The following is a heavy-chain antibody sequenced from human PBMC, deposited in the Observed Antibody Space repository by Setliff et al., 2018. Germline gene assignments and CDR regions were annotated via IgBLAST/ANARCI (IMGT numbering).Heavy chain of an antibody. CDR3: ARYNAREYYFDY. D-gene: IGHD1-20*01. CDR2: IYHSGST. Sequence: PSETLSLTCTVSGYSISSGYYWGWIRQPPGKGLEWIGSIYHSGSTYYNPSLKSRVTISVDTSKNQFSLKLSSVTAADTAVYYCARYNAREYYFDYWGQGTPVTVSS. V-gene: IGHV4-38-2*02. CDR1: GYSISSGYY. J-gene: IGHJ4*02.